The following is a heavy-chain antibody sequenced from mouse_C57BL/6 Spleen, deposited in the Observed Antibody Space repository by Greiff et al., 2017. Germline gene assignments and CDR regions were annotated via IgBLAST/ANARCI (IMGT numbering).Heavy chain of an antibody. Sequence: QVQLQQSGPELVKPGASVKISCKASGYSFTSYYIHWVKQRPGQGLEWIGWIYPGSGNTKYNEKFKGKATLTADTSSSTAYMQLSSLTSEDSAVYYCASQITTVVATDAMDYWGQGTSVTVSS. CDR3: ASQITTVVATDAMDY. CDR1: GYSFTSYY. D-gene: IGHD1-1*01. V-gene: IGHV1-66*01. J-gene: IGHJ4*01. CDR2: IYPGSGNT.